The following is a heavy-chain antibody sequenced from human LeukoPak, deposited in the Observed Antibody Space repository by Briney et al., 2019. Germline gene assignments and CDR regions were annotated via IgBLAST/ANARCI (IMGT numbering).Heavy chain of an antibody. CDR2: ISWDGGST. CDR3: ARVNYVWGSYHYNFDY. CDR1: GFTFDDYT. Sequence: GGSLRLSCAASGFTFDDYTMHWVRQAPGKGLEWVSLISWDGGSTYYADSVKGRFTISRDNAKNSLFLQMNSLRAEDTAVYYCARVNYVWGSYHYNFDYWGQGTLVTVSS. J-gene: IGHJ4*02. D-gene: IGHD3-16*02. V-gene: IGHV3-43*01.